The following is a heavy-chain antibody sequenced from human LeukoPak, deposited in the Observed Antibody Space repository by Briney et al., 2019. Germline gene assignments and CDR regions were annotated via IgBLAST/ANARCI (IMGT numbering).Heavy chain of an antibody. Sequence: GGSLRLSCAASGFTFSSYEMNWVRQAPGKGLEWVSSISSSSSYIYYADSVEGRFTISRDNSKNTLYLQMNSLRAEDTAVYYCAKDGQFSSGWYEDYWGQGTLVTVSS. CDR2: ISSSSSYI. CDR1: GFTFSSYE. D-gene: IGHD6-19*01. J-gene: IGHJ4*02. V-gene: IGHV3-21*04. CDR3: AKDGQFSSGWYEDY.